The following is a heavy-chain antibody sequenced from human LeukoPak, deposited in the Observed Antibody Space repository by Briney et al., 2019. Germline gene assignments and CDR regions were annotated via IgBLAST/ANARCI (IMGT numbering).Heavy chain of an antibody. D-gene: IGHD4-11*01. V-gene: IGHV3-66*01. J-gene: IGHJ4*02. CDR1: GFIVSDKY. CDR3: ATGHYRDTPG. CDR2: LYPDGSS. Sequence: GGSLRLSCAVSGFIVSDKYMNWVRQAPGKGLQWVSGLYPDGSSYYADSVKGRFTISRDHSDNTLYLQMNSLRADDTALYYCATGHYRDTPGWGQGTLVTVS.